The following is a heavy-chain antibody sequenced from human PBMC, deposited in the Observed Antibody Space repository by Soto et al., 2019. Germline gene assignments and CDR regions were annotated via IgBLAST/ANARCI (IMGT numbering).Heavy chain of an antibody. CDR1: GGSSSSYY. V-gene: IGHV4-59*08. D-gene: IGHD3-16*01. J-gene: IGHJ6*03. CDR3: ARRGNYMDV. Sequence: SETLSLTCTVSGGSSSSYYWSWIRQPPGKGLEWIGYIYYSGSTNYNPSLKSRVTISVDTSKNQFSLKLSSVTAADTAVYYCARRGNYMDVWGKGTTVTVSS. CDR2: IYYSGST.